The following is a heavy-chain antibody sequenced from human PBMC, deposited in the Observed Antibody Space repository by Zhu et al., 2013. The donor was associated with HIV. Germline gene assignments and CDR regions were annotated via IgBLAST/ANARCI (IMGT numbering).Heavy chain of an antibody. J-gene: IGHJ6*02. CDR3: ARGEDIVVVPAAIPYYYYGMDV. D-gene: IGHD2-2*01. CDR2: ISAYNGNT. Sequence: QVQLVQSGAEVKKPGASVKVSCKASGYTFTSYGISWVRQAPGQGLEWMGWISAYNGNTNYAQKLQGRVTMTTDTSTSTAYMELRSLRSDDTAVYYCARGEDIVVVPAAIPYYYYGMDVWGQGTTVTVSS. V-gene: IGHV1-18*04. CDR1: GYTFTSYG.